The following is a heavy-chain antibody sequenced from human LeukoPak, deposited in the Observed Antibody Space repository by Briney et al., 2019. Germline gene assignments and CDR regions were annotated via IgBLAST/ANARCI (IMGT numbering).Heavy chain of an antibody. J-gene: IGHJ5*02. CDR1: GGSISSYY. D-gene: IGHD3-22*01. Sequence: SETLSLTCTVSGGSISSYYWSWIRQPPGKGLEWIGYIYYSGSTNYNPSLKSRVTISVDTSKNQFSLKLSSVTAADTAVYYCAGGLYYYDSSGYYYNWFDPWGQGTLVTVSS. CDR2: IYYSGST. CDR3: AGGLYYYDSSGYYYNWFDP. V-gene: IGHV4-59*01.